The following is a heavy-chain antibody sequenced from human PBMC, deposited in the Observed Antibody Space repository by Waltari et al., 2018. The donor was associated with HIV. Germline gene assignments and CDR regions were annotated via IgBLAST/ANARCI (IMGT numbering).Heavy chain of an antibody. CDR3: ARDRSEGGGYYYYGLDV. CDR1: GFTFSSPG. Sequence: QVQLVESGGGVVPPGRSLRPSCAASGFTFSSPGMHWVRQAPGKGLEWVAVIWYDGTNKYYADSVKGRFTISRDNSKNTLYLQMNSLRAEDTAVYYCARDRSEGGGYYYYGLDVWGQGTTVTVSS. D-gene: IGHD2-15*01. J-gene: IGHJ6*02. V-gene: IGHV3-33*01. CDR2: IWYDGTNK.